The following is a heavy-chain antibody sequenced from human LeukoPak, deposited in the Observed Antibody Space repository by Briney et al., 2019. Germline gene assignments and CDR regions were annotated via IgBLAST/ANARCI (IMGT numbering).Heavy chain of an antibody. CDR3: ATSVTFGGVIASYYYYGMDV. D-gene: IGHD3-16*02. Sequence: SETLSLTCTVSGGSISSYYWSWIRQPPGKGLEGIGYIYYSGSTNYNPSLKSRVTISVDTSKNQFSLKLSSVTAADTAVYYCATSVTFGGVIASYYYYGMDVWGKGTTVTVSS. CDR2: IYYSGST. J-gene: IGHJ6*04. CDR1: GGSISSYY. V-gene: IGHV4-59*01.